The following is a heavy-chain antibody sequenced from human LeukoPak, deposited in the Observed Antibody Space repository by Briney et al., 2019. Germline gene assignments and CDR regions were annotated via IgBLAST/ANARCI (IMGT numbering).Heavy chain of an antibody. J-gene: IGHJ5*01. CDR3: AREREPYDFWSGYSYNWFDS. CDR1: GGTFSSYT. Sequence: SVKVSCKASGGTFSSYTISWVRQAPGQGLEWMGRIIPILGIANYAQKFQGRVTITADKSKSTAYMELSSLRSEDTAVYYCAREREPYDFWSGYSYNWFDSWGQGTLVTVSS. CDR2: IIPILGIA. V-gene: IGHV1-69*04. D-gene: IGHD3-3*01.